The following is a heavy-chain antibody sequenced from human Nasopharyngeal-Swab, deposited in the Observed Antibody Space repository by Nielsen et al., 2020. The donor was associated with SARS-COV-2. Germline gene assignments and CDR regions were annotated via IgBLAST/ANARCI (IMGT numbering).Heavy chain of an antibody. CDR1: RCTFSSYP. V-gene: IGHV3-7*01. CDR3: ARDFSAPLLAFYYYYRMDV. CDR2: IQHYVSQK. J-gene: IGHJ6*02. Sequence: ESLKISCAASRCTFSSYPMSWVRRAPGQVQWWVATIQHYVSQKYYVAAVKGRFTISSDNAKNSLYLQMNSLIAEDTAVYYCARDFSAPLLAFYYYYRMDVWGQGTTVTGSS. D-gene: IGHD2-15*01.